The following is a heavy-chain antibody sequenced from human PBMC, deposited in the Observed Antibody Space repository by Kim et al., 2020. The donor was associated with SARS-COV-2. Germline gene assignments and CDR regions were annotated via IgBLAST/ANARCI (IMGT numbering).Heavy chain of an antibody. J-gene: IGHJ1*01. D-gene: IGHD4-4*01. CDR3: ARVDTVTTLREYFQH. CDR1: GGSISSSSYY. V-gene: IGHV4-39*07. CDR2: IYYSGST. Sequence: SETLSLTCTVSGGSISSSSYYWGWIRQPPGKGLEWIGSIYYSGSTYYNPSLKSRVTISVDTSKNQFSLKLSSVTAADTAVYYCARVDTVTTLREYFQHWGQGTLVTVSS.